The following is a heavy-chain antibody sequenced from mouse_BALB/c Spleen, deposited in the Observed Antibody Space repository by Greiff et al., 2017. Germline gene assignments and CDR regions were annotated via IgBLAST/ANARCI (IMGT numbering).Heavy chain of an antibody. V-gene: IGHV7-3*02. D-gene: IGHD2-4*01. CDR1: GFTFTDYY. J-gene: IGHJ3*01. CDR2: IRNKANGYTT. CDR3: ARDGSTMMTTVWAY. Sequence: EVQLVESGGGLVQPGGSLRLSCATSGFTFTDYYMSWVRQPPGKALEWLGFIRNKANGYTTEYSASVKGRFTISRDNSQSILYLQMNTLRAEDSATYYCARDGSTMMTTVWAYWGEGTLVTVSA.